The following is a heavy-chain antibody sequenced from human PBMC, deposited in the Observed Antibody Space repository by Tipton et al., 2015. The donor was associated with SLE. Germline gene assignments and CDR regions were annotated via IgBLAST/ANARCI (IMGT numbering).Heavy chain of an antibody. CDR3: ARHRVGATYYFDY. Sequence: TLSLTCAVSGYSISSGYYWGWIRQPPGKGLEWIGYIYYSGSTNYNPSLKSRVTISVDTSKNQFSLRLSSVTAADTAVYYCARHRVGATYYFDYWGRGTLVTVSS. CDR2: IYYSGST. D-gene: IGHD1-26*01. J-gene: IGHJ4*02. V-gene: IGHV4-38-2*01. CDR1: GYSISSGYY.